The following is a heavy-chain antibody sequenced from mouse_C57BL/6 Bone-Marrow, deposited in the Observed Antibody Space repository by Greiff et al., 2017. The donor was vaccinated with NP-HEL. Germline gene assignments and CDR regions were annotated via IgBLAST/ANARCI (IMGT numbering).Heavy chain of an antibody. D-gene: IGHD2-4*01. Sequence: VQLQQSGAELVKPGASVKMSCKASGYTFTSYWITWVKQRPGQGLEWIGDIYPGSGSTNYNEKFKSKATLTVDTSSSTAYMQLSSLTSEDSAVYYCAREGYDDYPYAMDYWGQGTSVTVSS. CDR2: IYPGSGST. J-gene: IGHJ4*01. V-gene: IGHV1-55*01. CDR1: GYTFTSYW. CDR3: AREGYDDYPYAMDY.